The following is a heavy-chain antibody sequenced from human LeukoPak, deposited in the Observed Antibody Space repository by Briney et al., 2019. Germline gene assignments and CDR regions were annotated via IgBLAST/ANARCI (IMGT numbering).Heavy chain of an antibody. CDR3: ARDTMGGNWFDP. D-gene: IGHD3-10*01. CDR1: GLTVSSNS. J-gene: IGHJ5*02. Sequence: GGSLRLSCAASGLTVSSNSMSWVRQAPGKGLEWVSFIYSGGSTYYADSVKGRFTISRDNSKNTLYLQMNSLRAEDTAVYYCARDTMGGNWFDPWGQGTLVTVSS. V-gene: IGHV3-53*01. CDR2: IYSGGST.